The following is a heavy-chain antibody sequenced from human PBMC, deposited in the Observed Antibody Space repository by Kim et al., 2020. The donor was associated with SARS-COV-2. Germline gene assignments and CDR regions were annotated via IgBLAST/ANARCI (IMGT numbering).Heavy chain of an antibody. CDR3: ARLLHYYDSGGVDY. Sequence: GGSLRLSCAASGFTFSSYSMNWVRQAPGKGLEWVSYISSSSSTIYYADSVKGRFTISRDKAKDSLYLQMNSLRDEDTAVSYCARLLHYYDSGGVDYWGQGTLVTVSS. CDR1: GFTFSSYS. CDR2: ISSSSSTI. J-gene: IGHJ4*02. D-gene: IGHD3-22*01. V-gene: IGHV3-48*02.